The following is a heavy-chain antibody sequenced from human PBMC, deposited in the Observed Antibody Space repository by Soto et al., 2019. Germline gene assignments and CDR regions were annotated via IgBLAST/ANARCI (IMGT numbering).Heavy chain of an antibody. Sequence: GGSLRLSCAASGFTFSSYAMSWVRQAPGKGLEWVSAISGSGGSTYYADSVKGRFTISRDNSKNTLYLQMNSLRAEDTAVYYCAKEGSTSSGWYGSFGYWGQGTLVTVSS. CDR2: ISGSGGST. CDR1: GFTFSSYA. D-gene: IGHD6-19*01. CDR3: AKEGSTSSGWYGSFGY. V-gene: IGHV3-23*01. J-gene: IGHJ4*02.